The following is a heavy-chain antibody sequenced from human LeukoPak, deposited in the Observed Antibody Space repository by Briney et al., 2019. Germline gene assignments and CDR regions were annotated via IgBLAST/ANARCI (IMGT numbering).Heavy chain of an antibody. Sequence: SVKVSCKASGGTFSSYAISWVRQAPGQGLEWMGGIIPIFGTANYAQKFQGRVTITTDESTSTAYMELSSLRSEDTAVYYCAREGWDFGVVNPFDYWGQGTLVTVSS. D-gene: IGHD3-3*01. V-gene: IGHV1-69*05. CDR1: GGTFSSYA. J-gene: IGHJ4*02. CDR3: AREGWDFGVVNPFDY. CDR2: IIPIFGTA.